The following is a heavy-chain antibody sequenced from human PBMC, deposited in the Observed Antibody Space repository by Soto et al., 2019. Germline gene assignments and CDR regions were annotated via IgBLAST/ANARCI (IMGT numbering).Heavy chain of an antibody. V-gene: IGHV4-31*03. CDR1: GGSISSGCYY. D-gene: IGHD3-10*01. Sequence: TLSLTCSVSGGSISSGCYYWSWIRQHPGKGLEWIGYIYYSGSTYYNPSLKSRVTISVDTSKNQFSLKLSSVTAADTAVYYCARCAEDGSGSYYNVWFDPWGQGTLVTVSS. J-gene: IGHJ5*02. CDR3: ARCAEDGSGSYYNVWFDP. CDR2: IYYSGST.